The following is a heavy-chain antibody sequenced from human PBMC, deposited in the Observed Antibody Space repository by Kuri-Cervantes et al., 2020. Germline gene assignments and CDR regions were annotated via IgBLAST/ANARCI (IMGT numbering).Heavy chain of an antibody. V-gene: IGHV4-38-2*02. CDR2: FHHSGST. CDR1: GYSISSGYY. CDR3: ARGSSYPWFDP. J-gene: IGHJ5*02. Sequence: SETLSLTCTVSGYSISSGYYWGWIRQPPGKGLEWIGNFHHSGSTYYNPSLKSRVTISVDTSKNQFSLKLSSVTAADTAVYYCARGSSYPWFDPWGQGTLVTVSS.